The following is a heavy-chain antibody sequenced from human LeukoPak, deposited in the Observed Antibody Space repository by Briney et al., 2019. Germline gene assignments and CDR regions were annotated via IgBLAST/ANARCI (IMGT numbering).Heavy chain of an antibody. D-gene: IGHD4-17*01. Sequence: PGGSLRLSCAASGFTFSSYAMSWVRQAPGKGLEWVSVIDSGGSAFYADSVKGRFTISRDNSRNTLYLQMNSLRAEDTAVYYCARRTNEPGTTTVTAFDFWGQGTLVTVSS. CDR1: GFTFSSYA. CDR2: IDSGGSA. J-gene: IGHJ4*02. V-gene: IGHV3-66*01. CDR3: ARRTNEPGTTTVTAFDF.